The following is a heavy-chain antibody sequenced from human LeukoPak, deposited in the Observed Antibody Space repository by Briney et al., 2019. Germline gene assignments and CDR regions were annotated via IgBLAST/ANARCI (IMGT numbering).Heavy chain of an antibody. CDR2: IKPGGGEK. D-gene: IGHD6-13*01. Sequence: GGSLRLSCVGSGFTFSNSWMSWVRQAPGRGLEWVANIKPGGGEKYYLDSVKGRFTISRDNAKNSLYLQMNSLRAEDTAVYCCARVPASSSWYSSWGQGTLVTVSS. CDR3: ARVPASSSWYSS. CDR1: GFTFSNSW. J-gene: IGHJ5*02. V-gene: IGHV3-7*04.